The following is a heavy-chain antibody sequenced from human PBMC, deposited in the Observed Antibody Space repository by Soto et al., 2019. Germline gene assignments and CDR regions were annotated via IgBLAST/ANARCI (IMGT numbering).Heavy chain of an antibody. CDR3: AWAGGSGSHWYFDL. D-gene: IGHD3-22*01. CDR2: ISSSSSYI. J-gene: IGHJ2*01. CDR1: GFTFSSYS. V-gene: IGHV3-21*01. Sequence: EVQLVESGGGLVKPGGSLRLSCAASGFTFSSYSMNWVRQAPGKGLAWVSSISSSSSYIYYADSVKGRYTITRDNAKNSLYLQMNSLRAEDTAVYYCAWAGGSGSHWYFDLWGRGTLVTVSS.